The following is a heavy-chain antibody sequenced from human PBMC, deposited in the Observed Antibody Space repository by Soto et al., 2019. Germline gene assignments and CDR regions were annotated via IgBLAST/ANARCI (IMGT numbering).Heavy chain of an antibody. CDR3: AGLTLVVVVAMGDYFDY. Sequence: QLQLQESGPGLVKPSETLSLTCTVSGGSISSSSYYWGWIRQPPGKGLEWIGSIYYSGSTHYNPSRKSRASISVNTSKNQFSLKLSCVTAADTAVYYCAGLTLVVVVAMGDYFDYWGQGTLVTVSS. V-gene: IGHV4-39*01. CDR1: GGSISSSSYY. D-gene: IGHD2-15*01. J-gene: IGHJ4*02. CDR2: IYYSGST.